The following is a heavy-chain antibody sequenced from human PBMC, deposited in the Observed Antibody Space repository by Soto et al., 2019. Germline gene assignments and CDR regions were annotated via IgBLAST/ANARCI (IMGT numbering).Heavy chain of an antibody. CDR2: INPNGGST. CDR3: AREKWLVRRHDPFGI. CDR1: GYTFINYY. V-gene: IGHV1-46*01. J-gene: IGHJ3*02. Sequence: QVQLVQSGAEVKKPGASVKVSCKASGYTFINYYMHCVRQDPGQGLEWMGIINPNGGSTTYAQKFQGRVTLARDTSTNPVHMELSSLRSEYPAVYYCAREKWLVRRHDPFGIWGQGPMITVSS. D-gene: IGHD6-19*01.